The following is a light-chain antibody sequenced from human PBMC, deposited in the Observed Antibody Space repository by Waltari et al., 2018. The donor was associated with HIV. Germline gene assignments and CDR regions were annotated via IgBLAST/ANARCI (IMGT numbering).Light chain of an antibody. CDR3: AAWDDSLSGPV. CDR1: TSHIGSNA. Sequence: QSVLSQPPSASGTPGQSVTISCSGSTSHIGSNAVSWYEQLPGTAPNLLIYNNNQRPSGVPDRFSGSKSGTSASLAISGLQFEDEADYYCAAWDDSLSGPVFGGGTKLTVL. V-gene: IGLV1-44*01. J-gene: IGLJ3*02. CDR2: NNN.